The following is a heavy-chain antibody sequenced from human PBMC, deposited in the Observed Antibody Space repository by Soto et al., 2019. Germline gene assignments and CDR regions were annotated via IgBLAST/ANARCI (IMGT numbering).Heavy chain of an antibody. CDR1: GFTFSSYA. D-gene: IGHD6-13*01. Sequence: GGSLRLSCAASGFTFSSYAMNWVRQAPGKGLEWVSAISGSGSNTYYADSVKGRFTISRDNSKNTLYLQMNSLRADDTAVYYCAKRGLYSAAADFDYWGQGTLVTVSS. CDR2: ISGSGSNT. CDR3: AKRGLYSAAADFDY. J-gene: IGHJ4*02. V-gene: IGHV3-23*01.